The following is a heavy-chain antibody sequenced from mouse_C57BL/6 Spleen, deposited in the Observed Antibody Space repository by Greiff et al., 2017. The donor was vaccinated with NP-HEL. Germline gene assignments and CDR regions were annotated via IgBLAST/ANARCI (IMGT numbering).Heavy chain of an antibody. V-gene: IGHV5-17*01. CDR2: ISSGSSTI. Sequence: EVMLVESGGGLVKPGGSLKLSCAASGFTFSDYGMHWVRQAPEKGLEWVAYISSGSSTIYYADTVKGRFTISRDNAKNTLFLQMTSLRSEDTAMYCCARGPSCGSSCGGFAYWGQGTLVTVSA. D-gene: IGHD1-1*01. CDR3: ARGPSCGSSCGGFAY. J-gene: IGHJ3*01. CDR1: GFTFSDYG.